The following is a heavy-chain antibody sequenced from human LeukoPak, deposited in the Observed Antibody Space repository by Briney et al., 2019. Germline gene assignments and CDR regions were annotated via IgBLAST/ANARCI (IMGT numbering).Heavy chain of an antibody. J-gene: IGHJ5*02. D-gene: IGHD3-10*01. CDR3: ARGGYYGSGNDFRFDP. V-gene: IGHV4-59*01. CDR1: GGSINSYY. Sequence: SETLSLTCTVSGGSINSYYWSWIRQPPGKGLECIGYIHYTGSTNYNPSLKSRVTISVDTSKSQLSLKLSSVTAADTAIYYCARGGYYGSGNDFRFDPWGQGTLVTVSS. CDR2: IHYTGST.